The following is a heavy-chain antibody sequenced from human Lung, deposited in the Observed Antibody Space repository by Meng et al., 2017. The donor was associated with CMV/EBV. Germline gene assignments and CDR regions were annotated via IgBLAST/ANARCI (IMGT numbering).Heavy chain of an antibody. CDR2: IPHRGSS. V-gene: IGHV4-4*02. CDR3: LRRSGGSV. J-gene: IGHJ1*01. CDR1: GDSITNHNW. D-gene: IGHD3-10*01. Sequence: QGELRESGPARVEPSETLSLTCAVSGDSITNHNWWAWVRQPPGKGLEWIGEIPHRGSSAYNPSLKSRVSMSIDKSKNQFSLKLTSVTAADTAVYHCLRRSGGSVWGQGTLVTVSS.